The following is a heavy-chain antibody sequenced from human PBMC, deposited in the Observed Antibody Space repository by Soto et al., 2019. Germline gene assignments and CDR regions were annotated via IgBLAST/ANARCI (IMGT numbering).Heavy chain of an antibody. Sequence: ASVKVSCKASGYTFTSYGISWVRQAPGQGLEWMGWISAYNGNTNYAQKLQGRVTMTTDKSTSTAYMELRSLRSDDTAVYYCARDAKITYYDFWSGYYTTSLWGQGTLVTVSS. CDR1: GYTFTSYG. D-gene: IGHD3-3*01. J-gene: IGHJ4*02. CDR2: ISAYNGNT. CDR3: ARDAKITYYDFWSGYYTTSL. V-gene: IGHV1-18*01.